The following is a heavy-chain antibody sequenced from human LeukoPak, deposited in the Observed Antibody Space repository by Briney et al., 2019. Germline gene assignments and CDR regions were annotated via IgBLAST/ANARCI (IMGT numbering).Heavy chain of an antibody. V-gene: IGHV3-23*01. CDR3: AKGVGYYYYYGMDV. Sequence: SGGSLRLSCAASGFTFGSYAMSWVRQAPGKGLEWVSAISGSGGSTYYADSVKGRFTISRDNSKNTLYLQMNSLRAEDTAVYYCAKGVGYYYYYGMDVWGQGTTVTVSS. CDR1: GFTFGSYA. J-gene: IGHJ6*02. CDR2: ISGSGGST. D-gene: IGHD2-15*01.